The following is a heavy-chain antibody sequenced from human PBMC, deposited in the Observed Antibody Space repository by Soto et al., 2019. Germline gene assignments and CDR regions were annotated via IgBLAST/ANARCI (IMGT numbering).Heavy chain of an antibody. CDR1: GFTFSSYS. J-gene: IGHJ6*02. Sequence: EVQLVESGGGLVKPGGSLRLSCAASGFTFSSYSMNWVRQAPGKGLEWVSSISSSSSYIYYADSVKGRFTISRDNAKNSLYLQMNSLRAEDTAVYYCARDRGADNWNYVPVYYYYYGMDVWGQGTTVTVSS. CDR3: ARDRGADNWNYVPVYYYYYGMDV. CDR2: ISSSSSYI. D-gene: IGHD1-7*01. V-gene: IGHV3-21*01.